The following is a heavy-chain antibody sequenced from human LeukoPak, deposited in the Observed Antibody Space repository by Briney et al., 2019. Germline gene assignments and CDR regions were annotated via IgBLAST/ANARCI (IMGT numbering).Heavy chain of an antibody. D-gene: IGHD6-19*01. CDR1: GFIFDDYA. CDR2: IKQDGSEK. J-gene: IGHJ1*01. CDR3: ATGYSSGWYFYFQH. V-gene: IGHV3-7*01. Sequence: GGSLRLSCAASGFIFDDYAMHWVRQAPGKWLEWVANIKQDGSEKNYVDSVKGRFTISRDNAKNSLSLRMNSLSAEDTAVYYCATGYSSGWYFYFQHWGQGSLVSVSS.